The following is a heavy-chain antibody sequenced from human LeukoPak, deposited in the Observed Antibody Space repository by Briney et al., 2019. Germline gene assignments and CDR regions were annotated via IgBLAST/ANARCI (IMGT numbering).Heavy chain of an antibody. J-gene: IGHJ4*02. CDR3: ARGPYYSDSSGYYYDDY. D-gene: IGHD3-22*01. Sequence: GGSLRLSCAASGFTFSSYSMNWVRQAPGKGLEWVSSISSSSSYIYYADSVKGRFTISRDNAKNSLYLQMNSLRAEDTAVYYCARGPYYSDSSGYYYDDYWGQGTLVTVSS. V-gene: IGHV3-21*01. CDR1: GFTFSSYS. CDR2: ISSSSSYI.